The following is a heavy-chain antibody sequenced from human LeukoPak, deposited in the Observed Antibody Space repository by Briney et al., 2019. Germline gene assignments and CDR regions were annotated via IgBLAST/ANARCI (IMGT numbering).Heavy chain of an antibody. CDR3: ARGPSLSPGELSLPDALDI. J-gene: IGHJ3*02. V-gene: IGHV4-59*01. Sequence: KPSETLSLTCTVSGGSISSYYWSWIRQPPGKGLEWIGYIYYSGSTNYNPSLKSRVTISVDTSKNQFSLKLSSVTAADTAVYYCARGPSLSPGELSLPDALDIWGQGTMVTVSS. D-gene: IGHD3-16*02. CDR1: GGSISSYY. CDR2: IYYSGST.